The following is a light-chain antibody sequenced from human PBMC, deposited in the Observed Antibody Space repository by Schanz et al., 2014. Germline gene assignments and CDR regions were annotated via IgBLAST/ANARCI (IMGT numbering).Light chain of an antibody. Sequence: QSALTQPRSVSGSPGQSVTISCAGDRSDVGAYNYVSWYQQHPGKAPKLIIYDVNKRPSGVPDRFSGSKSGTTASLTISGLQAEDEADYYCCSYAGSYSKVFGGGTKLTVL. CDR3: CSYAGSYSKV. CDR1: RSDVGAYNY. CDR2: DVN. V-gene: IGLV2-11*01. J-gene: IGLJ2*01.